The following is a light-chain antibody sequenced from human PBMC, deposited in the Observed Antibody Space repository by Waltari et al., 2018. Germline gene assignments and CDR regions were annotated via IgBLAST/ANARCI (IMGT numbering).Light chain of an antibody. CDR1: QSVLYSSNNKNY. V-gene: IGKV4-1*01. CDR3: QQYASTPLT. CDR2: WAS. Sequence: DIVMTQSPDSLAVSLGERATFNCKFSQSVLYSSNNKNYLAWYQQKPGQSPKLLIYWASTRESGVPDRFSGSGSATDFTLTISSLQAEDVAVYDCQQYASTPLTFGQGTKVEIK. J-gene: IGKJ1*01.